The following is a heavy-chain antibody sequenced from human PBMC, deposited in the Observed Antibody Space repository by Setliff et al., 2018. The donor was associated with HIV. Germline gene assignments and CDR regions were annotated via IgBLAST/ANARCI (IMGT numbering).Heavy chain of an antibody. V-gene: IGHV4-39*01. D-gene: IGHD6-6*01. CDR3: ARLYSSSSGLDYYYYYMDV. Sequence: KPSETLSLTCTVSGGSISSSSYYWGWIRQPPGKGLEWIGSIYYSGNTYYNPSLKSRVTISVDTSKNQFSLKLSSVTAADTAVYYCARLYSSSSGLDYYYYYMDVWGKGTTVTVSS. CDR1: GGSISSSSYY. CDR2: IYYSGNT. J-gene: IGHJ6*03.